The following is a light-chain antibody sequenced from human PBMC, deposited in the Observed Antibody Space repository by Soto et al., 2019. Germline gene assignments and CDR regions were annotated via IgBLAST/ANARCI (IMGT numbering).Light chain of an antibody. CDR2: AAS. CDR1: EDISTW. V-gene: IGKV1-12*01. CDR3: QQRSNWPPSLT. J-gene: IGKJ4*01. Sequence: DIQMTQSPSTVSASVGDRVTITCLSSEDISTWLAWYQQKPGKAPKLLIYAASSLQSGVPSRFSGSGSGTDFTLTISSLQPEEFAFYYCQQRSNWPPSLTFGGGTKVDIK.